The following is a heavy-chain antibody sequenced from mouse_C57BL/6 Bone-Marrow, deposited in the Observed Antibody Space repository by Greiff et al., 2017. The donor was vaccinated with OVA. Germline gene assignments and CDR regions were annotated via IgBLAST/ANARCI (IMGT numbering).Heavy chain of an antibody. CDR1: GYTFTSYW. J-gene: IGHJ3*01. CDR3: TRRIYDGYWAWFAY. V-gene: IGHV1-5*01. CDR2: IYPGNSDT. D-gene: IGHD2-3*01. Sequence: DVHLVESGTVLARPGASVKMSCKTSGYTFTSYWMHWVKQRPGQGLEWIGAIYPGNSDTSYNQKFKGKAKLTAVTSASTAYMELSSLTNEDSAVYYCTRRIYDGYWAWFAYWGQGTLVTVSA.